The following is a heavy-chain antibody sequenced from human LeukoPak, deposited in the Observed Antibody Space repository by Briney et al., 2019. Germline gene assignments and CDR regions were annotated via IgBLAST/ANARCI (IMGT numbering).Heavy chain of an antibody. Sequence: GGSLRLSCAASGFTFSNFAMSWVRQAPGKGLEWVSTISGSGGSTFYADSVKGRFPISRDNSNNTLFLQLNSLRAEDTAIYFCAKAGSSGWSSSGGDYWGQGSLVTVSS. CDR3: AKAGSSGWSSSGGDY. J-gene: IGHJ4*02. V-gene: IGHV3-23*01. CDR2: ISGSGGST. D-gene: IGHD6-19*01. CDR1: GFTFSNFA.